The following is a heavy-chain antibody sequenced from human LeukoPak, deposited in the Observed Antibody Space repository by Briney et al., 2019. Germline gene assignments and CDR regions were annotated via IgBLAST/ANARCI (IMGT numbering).Heavy chain of an antibody. V-gene: IGHV4-34*01. J-gene: IGHJ4*02. CDR2: INHSGST. D-gene: IGHD2-2*01. CDR3: ARGLGGSTSR. Sequence: SETLSLTCAVYGGSFSDYYWSWIRQPPGKGLEWIGEINHSGSTNYNPSLKSRVTISVDTSKNQFSLKLSSVTAADTAVYYCARGLGGSTSRWGQGTLVTVSS. CDR1: GGSFSDYY.